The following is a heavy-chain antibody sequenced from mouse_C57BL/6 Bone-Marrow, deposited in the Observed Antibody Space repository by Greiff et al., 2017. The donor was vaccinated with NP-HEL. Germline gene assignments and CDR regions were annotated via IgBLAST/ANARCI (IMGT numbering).Heavy chain of an antibody. Sequence: EVQLQQSGPELVKPGASVKLSCKASGYSFTDYNMNWVKQSNGKSLEWIGVINPNYGTTSYNQQFTGKATLTVDQSSSTAYMQLNSLTSEDSAVYYCARDPYSSGSAWFAYWGQGTLVTVSA. V-gene: IGHV1-39*01. CDR2: INPNYGTT. J-gene: IGHJ3*01. CDR3: ARDPYSSGSAWFAY. CDR1: GYSFTDYN. D-gene: IGHD3-2*02.